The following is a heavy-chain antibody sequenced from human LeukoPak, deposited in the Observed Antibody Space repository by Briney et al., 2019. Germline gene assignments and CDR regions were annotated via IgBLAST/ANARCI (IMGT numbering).Heavy chain of an antibody. D-gene: IGHD5-18*01. Sequence: SETLSLTFVVSGGFISSGYWWSWVRQPPGKGLEWIGEIHHSDGTNYNPSLRSRVSISVDKSKNQFSLKVSSVTATDTAVCFCARNGYYSADNWGQGTLVTVSS. CDR2: IHHSDGT. J-gene: IGHJ4*02. CDR1: GGFISSGYW. V-gene: IGHV4-4*02. CDR3: ARNGYYSADN.